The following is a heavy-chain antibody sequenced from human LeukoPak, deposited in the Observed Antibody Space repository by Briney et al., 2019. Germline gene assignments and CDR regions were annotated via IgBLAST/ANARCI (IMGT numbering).Heavy chain of an antibody. CDR1: GDSINNNNYY. CDR2: IYYNGRT. J-gene: IGHJ3*02. Sequence: SEALSLTCTVSGDSINNNNYYWGWVRQPPGKGLEWIGNIYYNGRTYYSPSLKSRGTISVDTSNNQFSLRLSSVTAADTAVYYCARITDRTIFGEIMHGFDIWGQGTPVTVSS. V-gene: IGHV4-39*01. D-gene: IGHD3-3*01. CDR3: ARITDRTIFGEIMHGFDI.